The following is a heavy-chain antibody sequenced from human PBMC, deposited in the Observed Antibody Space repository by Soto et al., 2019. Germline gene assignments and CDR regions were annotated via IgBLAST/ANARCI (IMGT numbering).Heavy chain of an antibody. CDR1: CSSLSGHY. D-gene: IGHD2-21*02. CDR2: IYYGGST. CDR3: ASAYCAGDCFKGYYGMDV. J-gene: IGHJ6*02. Sequence: SETLSLTCTVSCSSLSGHYWSWMRQPPGKGLECIGYIYYGGSTNYNPSLKSRVTISVDTSKTQFSLELSSVTAADTAMYYCASAYCAGDCFKGYYGMDVWGRGTTVT. V-gene: IGHV4-59*08.